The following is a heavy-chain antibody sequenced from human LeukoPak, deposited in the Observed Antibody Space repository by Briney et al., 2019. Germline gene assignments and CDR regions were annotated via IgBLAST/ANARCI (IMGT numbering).Heavy chain of an antibody. D-gene: IGHD6-13*01. V-gene: IGHV4-39*01. CDR3: ARLVVSSWYHEVLLGRDY. J-gene: IGHJ4*02. Sequence: SETLSLTCTVSGGSISSRPYCWGWIRQPPGKGLEWLGSFYYSGSTNYRSSLKSRLSISVDTSKNQISLKLSSVTAVDTAVYYCARLVVSSWYHEVLLGRDYWGQGTLVTVSS. CDR2: FYYSGST. CDR1: GGSISSRPYC.